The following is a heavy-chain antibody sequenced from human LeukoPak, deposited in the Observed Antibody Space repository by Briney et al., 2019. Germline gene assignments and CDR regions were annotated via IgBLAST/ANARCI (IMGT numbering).Heavy chain of an antibody. D-gene: IGHD4-17*01. J-gene: IGHJ2*01. CDR3: ARALDYGDFLPFDL. CDR2: IYYSGST. Sequence: KPSETLSLTCTVSGGSISSSSYYWGGIRQPPGKGLEWIGSIYYSGSTYYNPSLKSRVTISVDTSKNQFSLKLSSVTAADTAVYYCARALDYGDFLPFDLWGRGTLVTVSS. CDR1: GGSISSSSYY. V-gene: IGHV4-39*07.